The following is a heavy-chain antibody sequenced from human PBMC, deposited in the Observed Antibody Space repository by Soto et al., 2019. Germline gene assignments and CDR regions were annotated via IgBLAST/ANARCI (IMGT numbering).Heavy chain of an antibody. CDR3: ARDLAGTAGFDY. V-gene: IGHV1-46*01. Sequence: ASVKVSCKASGYTFTSYYMHWVRQAPGQGLEWMGIINPSCGSTSYAQKFQGRVTMTRDTSTSTVYMELSSLRSEDTAVYYCARDLAGTAGFDYWGQATLVTAS. CDR1: GYTFTSYY. J-gene: IGHJ4*02. D-gene: IGHD1-1*01. CDR2: INPSCGST.